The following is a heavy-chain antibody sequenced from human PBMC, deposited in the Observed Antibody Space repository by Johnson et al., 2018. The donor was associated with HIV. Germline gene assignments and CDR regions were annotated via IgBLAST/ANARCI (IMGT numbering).Heavy chain of an antibody. D-gene: IGHD2-15*01. Sequence: QVQLVESGGGVVQPGGSLRLSCAGSGFTFSSYGMHWVRQATGKGLEWVSFIRNDGSDKHYADSVKVRFNISRDTSKNTGYLETNSLRPEDTAVYYCAKWKYCSVDNCYSEFGVFDDAFDIWGQGPMVTVSS. CDR2: IRNDGSDK. CDR3: AKWKYCSVDNCYSEFGVFDDAFDI. CDR1: GFTFSSYG. V-gene: IGHV3-30*02. J-gene: IGHJ3*02.